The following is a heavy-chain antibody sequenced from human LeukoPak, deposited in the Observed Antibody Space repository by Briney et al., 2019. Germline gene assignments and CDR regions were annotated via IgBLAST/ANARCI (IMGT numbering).Heavy chain of an antibody. D-gene: IGHD2-2*01. CDR2: ISYDGSNK. J-gene: IGHJ6*02. V-gene: IGHV3-30*03. CDR1: GFTFSSYG. CDR3: ARVRIVVVPAAIGRSGMDV. Sequence: GGSLRLSCAASGFTFSSYGMHWVRQAPGKGLEWVAVISYDGSNKYYADSVKGRFTISRDNSKNTLYLQMNSLRAEDTAVYYCARVRIVVVPAAIGRSGMDVWGQGTTVTVSS.